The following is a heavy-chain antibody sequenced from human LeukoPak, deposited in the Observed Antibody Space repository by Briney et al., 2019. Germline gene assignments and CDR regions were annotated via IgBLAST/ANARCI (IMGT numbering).Heavy chain of an antibody. V-gene: IGHV3-30-3*01. CDR2: ISYDGSNK. J-gene: IGHJ4*02. CDR1: GFTFSSYA. D-gene: IGHD6-13*01. CDR3: AREGGSSSSWYFDY. Sequence: GGSLRLSCAASGFTFSSYAMHWVRQAPGKGLEWVAVISYDGSNKYYADSVKGRFTIPRDNSKNTLYLQMNSLRAEDTAVYYCAREGGSSSSWYFDYWGQGTLVTVSS.